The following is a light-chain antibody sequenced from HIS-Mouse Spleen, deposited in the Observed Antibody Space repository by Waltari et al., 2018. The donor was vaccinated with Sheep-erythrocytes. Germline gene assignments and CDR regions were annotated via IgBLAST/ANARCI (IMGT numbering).Light chain of an antibody. CDR3: YSTDSSGNHRV. J-gene: IGLJ1*01. V-gene: IGLV3-10*01. CDR2: EES. CDR1: ALPKKY. Sequence: SYELTQPPSVSVSPGQTARITCSGDALPKKYAYWYQQKSGQAPVLVIYEESKRPSGIPGRFSGSSSGTMATLTISGAQVEDEADYYCYSTDSSGNHRVFGTGTKVTVL.